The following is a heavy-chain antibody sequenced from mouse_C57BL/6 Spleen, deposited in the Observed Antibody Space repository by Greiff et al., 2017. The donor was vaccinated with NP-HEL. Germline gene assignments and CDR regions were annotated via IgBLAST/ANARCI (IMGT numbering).Heavy chain of an antibody. D-gene: IGHD1-1*01. V-gene: IGHV5-17*01. Sequence: EVMLVESGGGLVKPGGSLKLSCAASGFTFSDYGMHWVRQAPEKGLEWVAYISSGSSTIYYADTVKGRFTISRDNAKNTLFLQMTSLRSEDTAMYYCARFITTVYYYATDYWGQGTSVTVSS. CDR2: ISSGSSTI. CDR3: ARFITTVYYYATDY. CDR1: GFTFSDYG. J-gene: IGHJ4*01.